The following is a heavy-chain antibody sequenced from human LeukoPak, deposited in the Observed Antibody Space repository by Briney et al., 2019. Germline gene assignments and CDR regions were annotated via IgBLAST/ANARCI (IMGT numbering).Heavy chain of an antibody. CDR3: ARFSNDHGVKFDY. D-gene: IGHD4-17*01. Sequence: SETLSLTCTVSGASISSYHWSWIRQPPGKGLEWIGYMYYSGTAYYNPSLKSRVTMSVDTSKNQFSLKLDSVTAADTAVYYCARFSNDHGVKFDYWGQGTLVTVSS. CDR1: GASISSYH. V-gene: IGHV4-59*12. CDR2: MYYSGTA. J-gene: IGHJ4*02.